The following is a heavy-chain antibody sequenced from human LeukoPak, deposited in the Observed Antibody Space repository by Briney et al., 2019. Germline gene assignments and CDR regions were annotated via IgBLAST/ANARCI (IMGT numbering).Heavy chain of an antibody. Sequence: SVKVSCKASGDTFSSYAISWVRQAPGQGLEWMGRIIPIFGTANYAQKFQGRVTITTDESTSTAYMELSSLRSEDTAVYYCARVRRYSGSYYFDYWGQGTLVTVSS. CDR3: ARVRRYSGSYYFDY. CDR1: GDTFSSYA. CDR2: IIPIFGTA. D-gene: IGHD1-26*01. J-gene: IGHJ4*02. V-gene: IGHV1-69*05.